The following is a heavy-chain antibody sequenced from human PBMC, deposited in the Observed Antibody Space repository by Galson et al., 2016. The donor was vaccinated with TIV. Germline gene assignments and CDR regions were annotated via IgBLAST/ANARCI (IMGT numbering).Heavy chain of an antibody. D-gene: IGHD3-22*01. CDR2: IIGMLGTT. V-gene: IGHV1-69*11. J-gene: IGHJ4*02. Sequence: SVKVSCKASGGTFSSFAVSWVRQAPGQGLEWMGRIIGMLGTTKYAQKFQGRVTITADEFTSTAFMELSSLRSEDTAVYYCARAPGYMDSSGYYDNWGQGTLVTVSS. CDR1: GGTFSSFA. CDR3: ARAPGYMDSSGYYDN.